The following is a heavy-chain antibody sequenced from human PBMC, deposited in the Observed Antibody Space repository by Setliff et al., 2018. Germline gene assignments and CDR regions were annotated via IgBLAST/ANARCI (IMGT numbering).Heavy chain of an antibody. J-gene: IGHJ4*02. Sequence: ASVKVSCKASGGTFSSYGISWVRQAPGQGLEWMGGTIPIFGTANYARKFQGRVTLTADTSTTTAYLELASLRDDDTAVYYCVRGPGPSVVVAIPFDHWGQGSLVTVSS. CDR1: GGTFSSYG. CDR2: TIPIFGTA. D-gene: IGHD5-12*01. V-gene: IGHV1-69*06. CDR3: VRGPGPSVVVAIPFDH.